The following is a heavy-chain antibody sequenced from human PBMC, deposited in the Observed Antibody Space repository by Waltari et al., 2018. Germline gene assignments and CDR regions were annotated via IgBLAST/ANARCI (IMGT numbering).Heavy chain of an antibody. CDR2: ISYDGSNK. Sequence: QVQLVESGGGVVQPGRSLRLSCAASGFTFSSYAMHWVRQAPGKGLEWVAVISYDGSNKYYADSVKGRFTISRDNSKNTLYLQMNSLRAEDTAVYYCARDGVFYSSGWHNYWGQ. J-gene: IGHJ4*02. CDR3: ARDGVFYSSGWHNY. D-gene: IGHD6-19*01. CDR1: GFTFSSYA. V-gene: IGHV3-30-3*01.